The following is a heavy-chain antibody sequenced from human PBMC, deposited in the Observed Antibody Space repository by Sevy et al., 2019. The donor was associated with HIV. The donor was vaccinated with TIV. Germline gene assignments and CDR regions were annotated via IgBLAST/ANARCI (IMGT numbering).Heavy chain of an antibody. D-gene: IGHD7-27*01. V-gene: IGHV3-7*01. CDR2: INQDERHI. CDR1: GFTFSNFW. Sequence: GGSLRLSCEVSGFTFSNFWMTWVRQSPGKGLEWVAYINQDERHINLLDSVRGRFTISRDNADNSLYLQMDSLRAEDTAIYYGARDPNWGALDRWGQGTLVTVSS. J-gene: IGHJ5*02. CDR3: ARDPNWGALDR.